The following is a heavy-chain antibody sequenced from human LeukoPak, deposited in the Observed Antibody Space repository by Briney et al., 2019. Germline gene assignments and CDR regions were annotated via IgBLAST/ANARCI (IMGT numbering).Heavy chain of an antibody. D-gene: IGHD6-19*01. V-gene: IGHV3-48*03. CDR2: ISSSGSTI. J-gene: IGHJ4*02. CDR1: GFTFSSYE. Sequence: PGGSLRLSCAASGFTFSSYEMNWVRQAPGKGLEWVSYISSSGSTIYYADSVKGRFTISRDNAKNSLYLQMNSLRAEDTAVYYCAREVFDSGWYTFYYFDYWGQGTLVTVSS. CDR3: AREVFDSGWYTFYYFDY.